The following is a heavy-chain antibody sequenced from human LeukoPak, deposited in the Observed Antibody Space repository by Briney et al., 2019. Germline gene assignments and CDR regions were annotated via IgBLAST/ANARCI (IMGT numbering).Heavy chain of an antibody. Sequence: GGSLRLSCAASGFTFSSYSMHWVRQTPDKGLEWLGIIWYDASKTYYADSVKGRFTISRDNSHNTVYLQMTSLRADDTAVYYCLRDGDNYSRYRWFGPWGQGTQVIVSS. V-gene: IGHV3-33*01. CDR1: GFTFSSYS. D-gene: IGHD4-11*01. J-gene: IGHJ5*02. CDR2: IWYDASKT. CDR3: LRDGDNYSRYRWFGP.